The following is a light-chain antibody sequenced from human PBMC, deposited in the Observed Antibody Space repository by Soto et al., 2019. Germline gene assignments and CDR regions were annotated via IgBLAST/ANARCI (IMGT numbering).Light chain of an antibody. CDR3: QQRSNWRIT. V-gene: IGKV3-11*01. J-gene: IGKJ5*01. CDR2: DAS. CDR1: QSVSSH. Sequence: EMVLTQSPASLSLSPGERATLSCRASQSVSSHLVWYQQKPGQAPRLLISDASNRATGIPARFSGSGSGTDCTLTINSLEPEDFAVYYCQQRSNWRITFSQGTRLEIK.